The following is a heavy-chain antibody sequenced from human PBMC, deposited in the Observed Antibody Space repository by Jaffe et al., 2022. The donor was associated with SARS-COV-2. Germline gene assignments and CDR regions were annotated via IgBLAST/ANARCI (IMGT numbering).Heavy chain of an antibody. V-gene: IGHV3-13*05. D-gene: IGHD1-1*01. Sequence: EVQLVESGGGLVQPGGSLRLSCAASGFIFSNYDMHWVRQAPGKGLEWVSTIGTTGDPYYPGSVKFRFTISRENAKNSLYLQMDSLRAGDTAVYYCARGGGVQAGTTDWHFDLWGRGTLVTVSS. J-gene: IGHJ2*01. CDR3: ARGGGVQAGTTDWHFDL. CDR1: GFIFSNYD. CDR2: IGTTGDP.